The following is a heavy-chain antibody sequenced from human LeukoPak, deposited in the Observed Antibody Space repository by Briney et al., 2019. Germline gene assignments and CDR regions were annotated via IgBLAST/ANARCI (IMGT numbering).Heavy chain of an antibody. CDR2: IYVGGHT. CDR3: ARGMTKVPTTVGLDV. D-gene: IGHD4-17*01. CDR1: GFTVSSNY. V-gene: IGHV3-53*01. Sequence: GGSLRLSCAASGFTVSSNYMSWVRQPPGKGLEWVSVIYVGGHTHYSNSVKSRFTISRDSSKNTLYLEMNNLRAEDTAVYFCARGMTKVPTTVGLDVWGQGTTVTVSS. J-gene: IGHJ6*02.